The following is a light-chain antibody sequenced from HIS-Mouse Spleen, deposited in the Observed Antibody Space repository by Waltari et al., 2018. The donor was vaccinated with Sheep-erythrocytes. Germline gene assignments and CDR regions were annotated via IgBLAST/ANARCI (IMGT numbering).Light chain of an antibody. V-gene: IGKV3-11*01. CDR3: QQRSNWYT. CDR1: QSVSSY. CDR2: DAS. Sequence: EIVLTQYPATLSLSPGERATLSCRASQSVSSYLAWYQQKPGQAPRLLIYDASNRATGIPARFSGGGSGTDFTLTISSLEPEDFAVYYCQQRSNWYTFGQGTKLEIK. J-gene: IGKJ2*01.